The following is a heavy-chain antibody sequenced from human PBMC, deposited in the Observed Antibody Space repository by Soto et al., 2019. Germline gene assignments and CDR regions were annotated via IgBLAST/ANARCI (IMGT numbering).Heavy chain of an antibody. Sequence: GASVKVSCKASGYAFTSYGISWVRQAPGQGLEWMGWISAYNGNTNYAQKLQGRVTMTTDTSTSTAYMELRSLRSDDTAVYYCARSLSFGRRRERGSIYYDSSGYGDYWGQGTLVTVSS. CDR1: GYAFTSYG. CDR3: ARSLSFGRRRERGSIYYDSSGYGDY. J-gene: IGHJ4*02. D-gene: IGHD3-22*01. V-gene: IGHV1-18*01. CDR2: ISAYNGNT.